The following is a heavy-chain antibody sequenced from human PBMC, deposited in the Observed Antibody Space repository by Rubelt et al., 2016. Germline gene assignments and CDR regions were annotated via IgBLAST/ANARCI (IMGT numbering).Heavy chain of an antibody. V-gene: IGHV4-39*07. CDR2: IYYSGST. Sequence: QLQLQESGPGLVKPSETLSLTCTVSGGSISSSSYYWGWIRQPPGKGLEWIGSIYYSGSTYYNPSLKSRVTISVNTSKNQFSLKLSSVTAADTAVYYCARDSMYSSGWYGWFDRWGQGTLVTVSS. D-gene: IGHD6-19*01. CDR1: GGSISSSSYY. J-gene: IGHJ5*02. CDR3: ARDSMYSSGWYGWFDR.